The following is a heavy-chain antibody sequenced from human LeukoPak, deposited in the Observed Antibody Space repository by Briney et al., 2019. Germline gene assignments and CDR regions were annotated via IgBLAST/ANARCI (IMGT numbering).Heavy chain of an antibody. V-gene: IGHV3-74*01. CDR2: INTDGSGT. J-gene: IGHJ4*02. CDR3: ARVRRAAAGTSNLDS. D-gene: IGHD6-13*01. CDR1: GFTFNNYW. Sequence: GGSLRLSCAASGFTFNNYWMHWVRQAPGKGLLWVSRINTDGSGTNYADSVRGRFTISRDNAKNSLFLQMNSLRAEDTAVYFCARVRRAAAGTSNLDSWGQGTLVTVSS.